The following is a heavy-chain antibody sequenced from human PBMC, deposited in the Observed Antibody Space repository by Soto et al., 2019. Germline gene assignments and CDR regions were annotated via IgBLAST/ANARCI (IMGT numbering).Heavy chain of an antibody. V-gene: IGHV3-11*01. J-gene: IGHJ4*02. D-gene: IGHD6-19*01. CDR2: FRGSGSLT. Sequence: GGSLRLSRAASGFTFSDNYMSWIRQAPGKGLEWVSYFRGSGSLTHYADSVKGRFTISRDNAKNSLYLQMNSLRAEDTAVYYCARVNWLDKNFDYWGQGTLVTVSS. CDR3: ARVNWLDKNFDY. CDR1: GFTFSDNY.